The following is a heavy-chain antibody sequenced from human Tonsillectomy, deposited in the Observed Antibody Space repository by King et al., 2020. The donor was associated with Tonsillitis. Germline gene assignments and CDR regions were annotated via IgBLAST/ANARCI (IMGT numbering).Heavy chain of an antibody. CDR2: ISYDGSNK. CDR1: GFIFSSYG. CDR3: AKDHLGYYDFWRGYADLSFPFDY. V-gene: IGHV3-30*18. J-gene: IGHJ4*02. D-gene: IGHD3-3*01. Sequence: VQLVESGGGVVQPGRSLRLSCAASGFIFSSYGMHWVRQAPGKGLEWVAIISYDGSNKYYADSVKGRFTISRDNSKNTLYLQMNSLRAEDTAVYYCAKDHLGYYDFWRGYADLSFPFDYWGQGTLVTVSS.